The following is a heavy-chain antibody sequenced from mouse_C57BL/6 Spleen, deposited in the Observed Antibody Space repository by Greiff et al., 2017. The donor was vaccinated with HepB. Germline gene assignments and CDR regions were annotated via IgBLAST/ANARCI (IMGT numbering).Heavy chain of an antibody. Sequence: VQLQESGAELVKPGASVKISCKASGYAFSSYWMNWVKQRPGKGLEWIGQIYPGDGDTNYNGKFKGKATLTADKSSSTAYMQLSSLTSEDSAVYFCARTTVVARLGFYAMDYWGQGTSVTVSS. V-gene: IGHV1-80*01. CDR3: ARTTVVARLGFYAMDY. CDR1: GYAFSSYW. D-gene: IGHD1-1*01. CDR2: IYPGDGDT. J-gene: IGHJ4*01.